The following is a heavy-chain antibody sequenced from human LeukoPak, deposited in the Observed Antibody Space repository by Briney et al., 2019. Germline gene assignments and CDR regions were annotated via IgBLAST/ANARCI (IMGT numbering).Heavy chain of an antibody. CDR2: ISGSGGST. Sequence: GGSLRLSCAASGFTFSSYAMSWVRQAPGEGLEWVSAISGSGGSTYYADSVKGRFTISRDNSKNTLYLQMNSLRAEDTAVYYCAKMGPKAGRRYCSGGSCYLYYFDYWGQGTLVTVSS. CDR1: GFTFSSYA. J-gene: IGHJ4*02. CDR3: AKMGPKAGRRYCSGGSCYLYYFDY. V-gene: IGHV3-23*01. D-gene: IGHD2-15*01.